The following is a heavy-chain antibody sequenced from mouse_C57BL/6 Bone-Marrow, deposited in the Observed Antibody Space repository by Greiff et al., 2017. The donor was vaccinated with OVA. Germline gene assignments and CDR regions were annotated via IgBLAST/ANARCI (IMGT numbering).Heavy chain of an antibody. CDR2: IYTRSGNT. J-gene: IGHJ1*03. CDR1: GYTFTSYG. CDR3: ARESKNWYFDV. D-gene: IGHD2-5*01. Sequence: QVQLQQSGAELARPGASVKLSCTASGYTFTSYGICWVQQRTGQGLEWIGEIYTRSGNTYYNEKFKGKATLTADKSSSTAYMELRSLTSEDSAVYFCARESKNWYFDVWGTGTTVTVSS. V-gene: IGHV1-81*01.